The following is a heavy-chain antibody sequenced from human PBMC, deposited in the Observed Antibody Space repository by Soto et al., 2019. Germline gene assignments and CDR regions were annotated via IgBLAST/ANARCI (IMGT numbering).Heavy chain of an antibody. V-gene: IGHV4-39*01. CDR3: GRVMIGTSRHTDSDS. CDR1: CASISSRDYY. D-gene: IGHD2-2*01. Sequence: SXTLSLTCSVSCASISSRDYYWGWIRQTPGKGLEWIGNIDYNGVTYYNPSLKSRVTVSKDTSKNQFSLKVASVTAADTAIYYCGRVMIGTSRHTDSDSWGQGTQVTVSS. J-gene: IGHJ1*01. CDR2: IDYNGVT.